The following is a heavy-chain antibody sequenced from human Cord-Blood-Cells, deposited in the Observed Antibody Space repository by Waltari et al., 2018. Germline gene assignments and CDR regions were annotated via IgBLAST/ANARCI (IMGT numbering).Heavy chain of an antibody. J-gene: IGHJ4*02. V-gene: IGHV3-15*01. CDR2: IKSKTDGGTT. D-gene: IGHD2-2*01. CDR3: TTPYCSSTSCYGY. Sequence: MSWVGQAPGKGLEWVGRIKSKTDGGTTDYAAPVKGRFTISRDDSNNTLNLQMNSLKTEDTAVYYCTTPYCSSTSCYGYWGQGTLVTVSS.